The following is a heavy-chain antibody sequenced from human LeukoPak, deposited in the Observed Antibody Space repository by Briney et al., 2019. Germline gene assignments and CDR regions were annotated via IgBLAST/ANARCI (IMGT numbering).Heavy chain of an antibody. CDR3: ARGDLHRPVTIFGVVMWYYYYYMDV. CDR2: IYYSGST. D-gene: IGHD3-3*01. Sequence: SETLSLTCTVSGGSISNYYWSWIRQPPGKGLEWIGYIYYSGSTNYNPSLKSRVTISVDTSKNQFSLKLSSVTAADTAVYYCARGDLHRPVTIFGVVMWYYYYYMDVWGKGTTVTVSS. J-gene: IGHJ6*03. CDR1: GGSISNYY. V-gene: IGHV4-59*01.